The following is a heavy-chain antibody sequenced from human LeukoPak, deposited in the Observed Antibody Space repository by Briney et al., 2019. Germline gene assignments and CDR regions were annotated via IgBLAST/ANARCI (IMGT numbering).Heavy chain of an antibody. D-gene: IGHD7-27*01. Sequence: GRSLRLSCAASGFTFSNYVMIWVRQAPGKGLEWVSAISGTGANTFYADSVKGRFTMSRDNPKNMLYLQMNSLRAEDTALYYCAKGIRQLGNYYYYMDVWGKGTTVTVSS. CDR3: AKGIRQLGNYYYYMDV. CDR2: ISGTGANT. CDR1: GFTFSNYV. V-gene: IGHV3-23*01. J-gene: IGHJ6*03.